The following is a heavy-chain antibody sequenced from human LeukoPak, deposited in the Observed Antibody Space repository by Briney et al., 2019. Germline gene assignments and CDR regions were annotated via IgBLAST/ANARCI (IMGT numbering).Heavy chain of an antibody. V-gene: IGHV1-18*01. CDR2: LSAYNGNT. CDR3: ARSTPYIVVVPAAPTFDY. Sequence: GASVKVSCKASGYTFTSYGISWVGQAPGQGREGMGWLSAYNGNTNYAQKLQGRVTMTTDTSTSTAYMELRSLRSDDTAVYYCARSTPYIVVVPAAPTFDYWGQGTLVTVSS. J-gene: IGHJ4*02. D-gene: IGHD2-2*01. CDR1: GYTFTSYG.